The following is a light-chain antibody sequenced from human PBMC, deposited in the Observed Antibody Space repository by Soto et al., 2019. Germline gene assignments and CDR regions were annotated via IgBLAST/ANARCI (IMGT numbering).Light chain of an antibody. V-gene: IGKV4-1*01. CDR1: QSVLSSSNNKNY. CDR2: WAS. J-gene: IGKJ1*01. Sequence: DIVMTQSPDSLALSLGERATINCKSSQSVLSSSNNKNYLTWYQQKLGQPPRLLIYWASTRESGVPDRFSGSGSGADFTLTINSLQADDVAVYYCQQYYSTPWTFGQGTKVEIK. CDR3: QQYYSTPWT.